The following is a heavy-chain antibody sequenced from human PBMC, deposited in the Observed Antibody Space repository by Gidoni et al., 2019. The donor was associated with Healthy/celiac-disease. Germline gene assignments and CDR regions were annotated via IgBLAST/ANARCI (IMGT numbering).Heavy chain of an antibody. D-gene: IGHD2-8*01. V-gene: IGHV4-4*02. CDR2: IYPIGST. CDR1: GGSIRRSTW. J-gene: IGHJ4*02. CDR3: ARDILGYCTNGVCPDDY. Sequence: QVQLQESGPGLVKPSGTLYLTCAVSGGSIRRSTWWSWVRPPPGKGLEGLGEIYPIGSTNYNPSLKSRVTISVDKSKNQFSLKLSSGTAADTAVYYCARDILGYCTNGVCPDDYWGQGTLVTVSS.